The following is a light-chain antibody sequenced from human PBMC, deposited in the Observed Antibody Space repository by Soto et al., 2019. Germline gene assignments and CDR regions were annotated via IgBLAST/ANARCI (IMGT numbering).Light chain of an antibody. CDR3: LQHDNYPWT. CDR2: ATD. CDR1: QTITNY. V-gene: IGKV1-39*01. J-gene: IGKJ1*01. Sequence: DIQMTQSPSSLSASVGDRVTITCRASQTITNYLNWYQQQSGKAPKLLIYATDTLQSGVPSRFSGSGSGTDYTLTISSLQPEDFATYFCLQHDNYPWTFGQGTKVDIK.